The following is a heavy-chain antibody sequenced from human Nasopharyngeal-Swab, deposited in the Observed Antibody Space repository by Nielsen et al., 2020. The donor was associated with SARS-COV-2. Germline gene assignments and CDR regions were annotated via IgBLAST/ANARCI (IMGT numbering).Heavy chain of an antibody. Sequence: GESLKISCKASGSSFTNYWIGWVRQMPGTGLEWMGLIYPGDSSIRYIPSFQGQVTISVDKSISTTYLQWSNLQASDAATYYCARRGDCNGNPCYSDYWGQGTLVTVSS. CDR2: IYPGDSSI. J-gene: IGHJ4*02. CDR3: ARRGDCNGNPCYSDY. V-gene: IGHV5-51*01. CDR1: GSSFTNYW. D-gene: IGHD2-21*02.